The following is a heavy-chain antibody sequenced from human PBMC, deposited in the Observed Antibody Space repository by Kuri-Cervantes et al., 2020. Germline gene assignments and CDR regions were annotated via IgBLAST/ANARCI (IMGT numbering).Heavy chain of an antibody. Sequence: GGSLRLSCAASGFTFSNYGMHWVRQAPGKGLEWVAVIWYDGSNKYHADSVKGRFTISRDNSKNTLYLQMNSLRAEDTAVYYCAKLLLWFGELLYPWSDFDYWGQGTLVTVSS. V-gene: IGHV3-33*06. CDR2: IWYDGSNK. CDR1: GFTFSNYG. CDR3: AKLLLWFGELLYPWSDFDY. D-gene: IGHD3-10*01. J-gene: IGHJ4*02.